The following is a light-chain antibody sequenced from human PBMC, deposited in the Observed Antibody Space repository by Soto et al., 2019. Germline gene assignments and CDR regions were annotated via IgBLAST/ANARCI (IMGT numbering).Light chain of an antibody. J-gene: IGKJ3*01. V-gene: IGKV1-33*01. CDR2: DAS. Sequence: DIQMTQSPSSLSASVGDRVTITCQASQDISNYLNWYQQKPGKAPKLLIYDASNLETGVPSRFSGSGSGTDFTFTISSLQPEDIATYYCQQYDNVPPFPVTFGPGTKVDIK. CDR3: QQYDNVPPFPVT. CDR1: QDISNY.